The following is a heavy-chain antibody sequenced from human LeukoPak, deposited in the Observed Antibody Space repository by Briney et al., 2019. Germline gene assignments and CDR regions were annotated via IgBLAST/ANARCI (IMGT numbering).Heavy chain of an antibody. CDR1: GYSFSNYW. Sequence: GESLKISCKGSGYSFSNYWIGWVRQMPGKGLEWMGIIYPGDSDTRYIPSFQGQVTISADKSISTAYLQWSSLKASDTAMYFCARQGCSGGSCFNVDYWGQGTLVTVSS. CDR3: ARQGCSGGSCFNVDY. CDR2: IYPGDSDT. J-gene: IGHJ4*02. V-gene: IGHV5-51*01. D-gene: IGHD2-15*01.